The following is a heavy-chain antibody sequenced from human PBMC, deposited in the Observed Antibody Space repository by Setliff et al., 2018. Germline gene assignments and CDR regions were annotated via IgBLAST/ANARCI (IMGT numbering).Heavy chain of an antibody. CDR2: IYPGDSHT. J-gene: IGHJ5*02. D-gene: IGHD3-10*01. V-gene: IGHV5-51*01. CDR3: ARSYYYGSGSYRTFDP. Sequence: GESLKISCKGSGYSFSNFWIGWVRQMPGKGLEWMGIIYPGDSHTRYSPSFQGQVTISADKSTSTAYLQWSSLKDSDTAMYYCARSYYYGSGSYRTFDPWGQGTLVTVSS. CDR1: GYSFSNFW.